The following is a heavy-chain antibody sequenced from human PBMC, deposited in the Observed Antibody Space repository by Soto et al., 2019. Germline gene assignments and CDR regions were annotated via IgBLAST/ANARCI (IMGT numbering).Heavy chain of an antibody. CDR2: ISGSGGRT. D-gene: IGHD2-8*01. CDR3: EKGVYYSRFDI. Sequence: GGSLRLSCVASGFPFSSFAMSWYRQTPGKGLEWVSGISGSGGRTYYADSVKGRFTISRDNYNNTLSLQMHILRVEDTAVFFWEKGVYYSRFDIWGHVKIVT. V-gene: IGHV3-23*01. CDR1: GFPFSSFA. J-gene: IGHJ3*02.